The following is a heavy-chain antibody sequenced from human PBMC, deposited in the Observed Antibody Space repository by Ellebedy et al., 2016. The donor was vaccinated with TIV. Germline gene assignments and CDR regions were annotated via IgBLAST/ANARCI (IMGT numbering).Heavy chain of an antibody. Sequence: ASVKVSCKASGYTFTSYGISWVRQAPGQGLEWMGWISAYNGNTNYAQKLQGRVTMTTDTSTSTAYMELRSLRSDDTAVYYCARDRMGFLSKQFRGGRPHYFDYWGQGTLVTVSS. V-gene: IGHV1-18*04. CDR1: GYTFTSYG. CDR2: ISAYNGNT. CDR3: ARDRMGFLSKQFRGGRPHYFDY. J-gene: IGHJ4*02. D-gene: IGHD3-10*01.